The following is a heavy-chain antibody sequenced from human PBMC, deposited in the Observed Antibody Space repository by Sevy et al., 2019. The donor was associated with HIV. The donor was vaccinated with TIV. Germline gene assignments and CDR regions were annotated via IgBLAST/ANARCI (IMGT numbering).Heavy chain of an antibody. D-gene: IGHD5-18*01. J-gene: IGHJ6*02. CDR1: GFTVSSNY. CDR2: IYSGGST. V-gene: IGHV3-53*01. Sequence: GGSLRLSCAASGFTVSSNYMSWVRQAPGKGLEWVSVIYSGGSTYYADSVKGRFTISRDNSKNTLYLQMNSLRAEDTAVYYCARDSKSYGQEGMDVWGQGTTVTVSS. CDR3: ARDSKSYGQEGMDV.